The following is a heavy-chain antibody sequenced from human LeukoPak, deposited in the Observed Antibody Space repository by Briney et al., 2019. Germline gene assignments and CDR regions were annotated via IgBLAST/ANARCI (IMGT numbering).Heavy chain of an antibody. CDR2: ISSSGSTI. D-gene: IGHD2-15*01. Sequence: PGGSLRLSCAASGFTFSSYEMNWVRQAPGKGLERVSYISSSGSTIYYADSVKGRFTISRDNAKNSLHLQMNSLRAEDTAVYYCAKAGAGGYYYMDVWGKGTTVTVSS. CDR3: AKAGAGGYYYMDV. V-gene: IGHV3-48*03. CDR1: GFTFSSYE. J-gene: IGHJ6*03.